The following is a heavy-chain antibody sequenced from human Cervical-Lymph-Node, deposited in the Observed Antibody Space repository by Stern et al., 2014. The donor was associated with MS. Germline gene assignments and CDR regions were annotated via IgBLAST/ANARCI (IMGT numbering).Heavy chain of an antibody. CDR3: ARDWPGGGYYGMDV. CDR1: GGSITSHY. V-gene: IGHV4-59*11. D-gene: IGHD3-16*01. CDR2: IFHSGST. Sequence: VQLVESGPGLVRPSETLSLTCTVSGGSITSHYWNWIRQPPGKGLEWIGHIFHSGSTNYNPSLKSRVTISVDTSKNQFSLRVTSVTAADTAVYFCARDWPGGGYYGMDVWGQGTTVTVSS. J-gene: IGHJ6*02.